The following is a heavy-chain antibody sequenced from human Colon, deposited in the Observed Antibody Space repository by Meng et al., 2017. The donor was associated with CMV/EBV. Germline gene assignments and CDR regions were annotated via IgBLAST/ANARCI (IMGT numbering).Heavy chain of an antibody. Sequence: ASVKVSCKASGYPFTTFYLHWVRQAPGQGLEWIGIINPSGFTTSYAQNFKGRVTMTGDKSTTTVYMELDNLRSEDTAIYYCARGRYSLGGDWFDPWGQGTLVTVSS. CDR3: ARGRYSLGGDWFDP. CDR2: INPSGFTT. V-gene: IGHV1-46*01. J-gene: IGHJ5*02. D-gene: IGHD3-16*01. CDR1: GYPFTTFY.